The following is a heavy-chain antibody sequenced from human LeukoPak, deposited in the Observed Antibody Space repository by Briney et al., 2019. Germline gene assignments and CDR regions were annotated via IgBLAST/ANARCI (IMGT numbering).Heavy chain of an antibody. V-gene: IGHV3-23*01. CDR1: GFTFSIYA. J-gene: IGHJ4*02. CDR2: ISGSGGTA. Sequence: QTGGSLRLSCAASGFTFSIYAMSWVRQAPGKGLEWVSAISGSGGTAYYADSVKGRFTISRDNAKNSLFLQMNSLRAEDTAVYYCARDLIVGTTYFDYWGQGTLVTVSS. CDR3: ARDLIVGTTYFDY. D-gene: IGHD1-26*01.